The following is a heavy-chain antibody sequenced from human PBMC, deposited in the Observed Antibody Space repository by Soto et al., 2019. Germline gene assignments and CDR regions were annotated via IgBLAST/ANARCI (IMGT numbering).Heavy chain of an antibody. CDR3: AKIQFLEWLPGPYDY. CDR2: IYPGDSDT. J-gene: IGHJ4*02. Sequence: PGESLKISCKGSGYSFTSYWIGWVRQMPGKGLEWMGIIYPGDSDTRYSPSFQGQVTISADKSISTAYLQWSSLKASDTAMYYCAKIQFLEWLPGPYDYWGQGTLVTVSS. V-gene: IGHV5-51*01. CDR1: GYSFTSYW. D-gene: IGHD3-3*01.